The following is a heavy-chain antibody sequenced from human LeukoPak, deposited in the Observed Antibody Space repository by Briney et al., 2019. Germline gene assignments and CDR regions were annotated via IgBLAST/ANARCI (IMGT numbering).Heavy chain of an antibody. Sequence: ASVKVSCKASGYTFTGYYIHWVRQAPGQGLEWMAWINPNNGGTNYAQKFQGRVTVTKDTSISTAYMELSSLRSEDTAVYYCASLLWFGEFYDYWGQGTLVTVSS. J-gene: IGHJ4*02. CDR1: GYTFTGYY. CDR3: ASLLWFGEFYDY. V-gene: IGHV1-2*02. CDR2: INPNNGGT. D-gene: IGHD3-10*01.